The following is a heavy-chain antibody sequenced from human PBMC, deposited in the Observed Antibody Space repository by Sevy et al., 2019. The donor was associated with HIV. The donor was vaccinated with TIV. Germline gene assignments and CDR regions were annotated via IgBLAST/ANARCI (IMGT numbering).Heavy chain of an antibody. CDR1: GYTFTSYR. V-gene: IGHV1-18*01. J-gene: IGHJ4*02. Sequence: ASVKVSCKASGYTFTSYRIYWVRQAPGQGLESMGWISANNGDTNYAQKFQGRVTMITDTSTTTAYMDLRSRRSDDTALYYCARAYCSGGRCYSLAYWGQGTLVTVSS. CDR2: ISANNGDT. CDR3: ARAYCSGGRCYSLAY. D-gene: IGHD2-15*01.